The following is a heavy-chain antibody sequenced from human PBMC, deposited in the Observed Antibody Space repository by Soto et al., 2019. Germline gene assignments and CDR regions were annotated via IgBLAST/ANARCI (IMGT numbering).Heavy chain of an antibody. V-gene: IGHV1-69*01. CDR3: ARDLLDGAKKQLATVPWWFDP. CDR2: IIPIFGTA. J-gene: IGHJ5*02. CDR1: GGPLSSYA. Sequence: SVKVCCKASGGPLSSYAIIWVRQAPGQGLEWMGGIIPIFGTANYAQKFQGRVTITADESTSTAYMELSSLRSEDTAVYYCARDLLDGAKKQLATVPWWFDPWSQGTLVTVSS. D-gene: IGHD6-13*01.